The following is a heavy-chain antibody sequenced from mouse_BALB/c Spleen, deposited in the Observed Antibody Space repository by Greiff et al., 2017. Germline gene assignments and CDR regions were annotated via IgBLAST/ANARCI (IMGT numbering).Heavy chain of an antibody. Sequence: DVKLVESGGGLVKPGGSLKLSCAASGFTFSSYTMSWVRQTPEKRLEWVATISDGGSYTYYPDSVKGRFTISRDNAKNNLYLQMSSLKSEDTAMYYCARDRGYYGSSYAMDYWGQGTSVTVSS. J-gene: IGHJ4*01. CDR1: GFTFSSYT. CDR3: ARDRGYYGSSYAMDY. CDR2: ISDGGSYT. D-gene: IGHD1-1*01. V-gene: IGHV5-6-4*01.